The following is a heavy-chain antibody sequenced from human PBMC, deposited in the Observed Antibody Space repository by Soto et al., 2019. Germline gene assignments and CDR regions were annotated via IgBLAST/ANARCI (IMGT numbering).Heavy chain of an antibody. D-gene: IGHD6-19*01. CDR3: ARAPLAVACTGGFDY. Sequence: SETLSLTCAVYGGSFSGYYWSWIRQPPGKGLEWIGEINHSGSTNYNPSLKSRVTISVDTSKNQFSLKLSSVTAADTAVYYCARAPLAVACTGGFDYWGQGTLVTVSS. CDR1: GGSFSGYY. CDR2: INHSGST. J-gene: IGHJ4*02. V-gene: IGHV4-34*01.